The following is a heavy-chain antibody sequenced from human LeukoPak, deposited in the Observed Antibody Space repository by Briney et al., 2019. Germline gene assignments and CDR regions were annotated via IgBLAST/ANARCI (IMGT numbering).Heavy chain of an antibody. Sequence: SETLSLTCTVSGDSFSYFYWSWIRQPPGKGLERIGYIYNSGSTSYNPSLRSRVTISLDTSKNQFSLKLSSVTAADTAVYYCARRRGSSGWYAPHFDYWGQGTLVTVSS. CDR2: IYNSGST. CDR3: ARRRGSSGWYAPHFDY. D-gene: IGHD6-19*01. V-gene: IGHV4-59*12. J-gene: IGHJ4*02. CDR1: GDSFSYFY.